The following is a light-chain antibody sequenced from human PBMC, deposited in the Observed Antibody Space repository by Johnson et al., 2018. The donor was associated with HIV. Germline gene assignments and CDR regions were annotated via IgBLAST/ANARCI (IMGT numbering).Light chain of an antibody. V-gene: IGLV1-51*01. Sequence: QSVLTQPPSVSAAPGQKVTISCSGNNSNIGNNYVSWYLHLPGTAPKLLIYDNNKRPSGIPDRFSASKSGTSATLGITGLQTEDEADYYCGTWDSSLSGGLYVFGTGTRVTVL. CDR1: NSNIGNNY. J-gene: IGLJ1*01. CDR2: DNN. CDR3: GTWDSSLSGGLYV.